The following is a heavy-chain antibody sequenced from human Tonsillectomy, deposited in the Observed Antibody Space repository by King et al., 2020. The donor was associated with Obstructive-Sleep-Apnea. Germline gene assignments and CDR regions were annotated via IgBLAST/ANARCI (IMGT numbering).Heavy chain of an antibody. D-gene: IGHD4-17*01. CDR3: ARDGGLISYGYFDS. J-gene: IGHJ4*02. V-gene: IGHV3-11*01. CDR1: GFSFSDYY. Sequence: VQLVESGGGLVKPGGSLRLSCAASGFSFSDYYMSWIRQAPGKGLEWISYIRSGGSSIYYADSVKGRFTMSRDNAKKALYLQMDRLRAEDTAVYYCARDGGLISYGYFDSWGQGTLVIVSS. CDR2: IRSGGSSI.